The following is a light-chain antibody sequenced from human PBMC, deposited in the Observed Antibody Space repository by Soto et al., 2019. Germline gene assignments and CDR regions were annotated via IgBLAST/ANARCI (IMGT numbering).Light chain of an antibody. CDR1: QSVRRGY. CDR2: GAS. J-gene: IGKJ4*01. V-gene: IGKV3-20*01. CDR3: HQYGNSPLT. Sequence: EIVLTQSPGTLSWSPGKRATLSCRASQSVRRGYFAWYQQKPGQAPRLLIVGASSRATGIPDRFSGGGSGTDFTLNISRLEPEDFALYYCHQYGNSPLTFGGGTTVEIK.